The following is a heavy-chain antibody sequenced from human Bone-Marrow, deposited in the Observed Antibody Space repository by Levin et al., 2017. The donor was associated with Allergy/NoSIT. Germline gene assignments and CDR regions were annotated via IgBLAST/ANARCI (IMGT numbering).Heavy chain of an antibody. D-gene: IGHD3-16*01. CDR1: KSPFSDYA. V-gene: IGHV3-30*03. CDR2: ITYDGKHQ. CDR3: ARSPSGSYGYPDY. Sequence: GGSLRLSCAASKSPFSDYAMHWIRQAPGKGLDWVAVITYDGKHQAYADSVKGRFAISRDNSKDTVYLQMNNLRPEDTAVYFCARSPSGSYGYPDYWGQGTLVTVSS. J-gene: IGHJ4*02.